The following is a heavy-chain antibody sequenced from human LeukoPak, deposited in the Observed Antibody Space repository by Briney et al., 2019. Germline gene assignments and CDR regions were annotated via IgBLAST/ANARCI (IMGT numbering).Heavy chain of an antibody. Sequence: GGSLRLSCAASGFTFSSYWMHWVRQAPGKGLVWVSRINSDGSSTTYADSVKGLFTISRDNAKNTLYLQMNSLRAEDTAVYYCARDTLDYDFWSGYYSSQEFDYWGQGTLVTVSS. CDR1: GFTFSSYW. CDR2: INSDGSST. CDR3: ARDTLDYDFWSGYYSSQEFDY. V-gene: IGHV3-74*01. D-gene: IGHD3-3*01. J-gene: IGHJ4*02.